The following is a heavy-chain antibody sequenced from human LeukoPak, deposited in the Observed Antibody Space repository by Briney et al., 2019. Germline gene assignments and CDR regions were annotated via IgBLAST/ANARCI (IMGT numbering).Heavy chain of an antibody. CDR1: GYIFSSHC. D-gene: IGHD6-6*01. CDR2: INTDGSST. CDR3: ARDDSSLEFDY. V-gene: IGHV3-74*01. Sequence: GGSLRLSCAASGYIFSSHCMHWVRQAPGKGLIWISRINTDGSSTTYADSVKGRFTVSRDNAKNTLYLQMNSLRAEDTAVYYCARDDSSLEFDYWGQGTLVTVSS. J-gene: IGHJ4*02.